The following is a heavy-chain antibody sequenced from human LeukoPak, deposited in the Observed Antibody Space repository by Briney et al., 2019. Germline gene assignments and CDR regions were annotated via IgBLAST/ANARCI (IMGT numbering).Heavy chain of an antibody. V-gene: IGHV3-7*01. CDR2: INQDGSEK. J-gene: IGHJ4*02. Sequence: GGSLRLSCAASGFTFSYYWMTWVRQAPRKGLEWVANINQDGSEKYYVDSVKGRFTISRDNAKNSLYLQMNSLRAEDTAVYYCARDLVDSGSPSPPGFWGQGTLVTVSS. CDR3: ARDLVDSGSPSPPGF. CDR1: GFTFSYYW. D-gene: IGHD1-26*01.